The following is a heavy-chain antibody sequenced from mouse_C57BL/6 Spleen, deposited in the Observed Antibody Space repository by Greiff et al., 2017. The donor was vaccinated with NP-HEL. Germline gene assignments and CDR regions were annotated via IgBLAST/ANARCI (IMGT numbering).Heavy chain of an antibody. Sequence: EVQRVESGGGLVKPGGSLKLSCAASGFTFSDYGMHWVRQAPEKGLEWVAYISSGSSTIYYADTVKGRFTISRDNAKNTLFLQMTSLRSEDTAMYYCAREGDLYYGNPYYFDYWGQGTTLTVSS. V-gene: IGHV5-17*01. CDR2: ISSGSSTI. D-gene: IGHD2-1*01. J-gene: IGHJ2*01. CDR1: GFTFSDYG. CDR3: AREGDLYYGNPYYFDY.